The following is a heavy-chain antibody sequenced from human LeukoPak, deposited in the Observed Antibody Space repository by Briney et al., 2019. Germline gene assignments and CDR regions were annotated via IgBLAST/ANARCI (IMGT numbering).Heavy chain of an antibody. J-gene: IGHJ4*02. CDR1: GGTFSSYA. CDR3: ASTYYDFWSGPRGDFDY. Sequence: SVKVSCKASGGTFSSYAISWVRQAPGQGLKWMGGIIPIFGTANYAQKFQGRVTITTDESTSTAYMELSSLRSEDTAVYYCASTYYDFWSGPRGDFDYWGQGTLVTVSS. V-gene: IGHV1-69*05. CDR2: IIPIFGTA. D-gene: IGHD3-3*01.